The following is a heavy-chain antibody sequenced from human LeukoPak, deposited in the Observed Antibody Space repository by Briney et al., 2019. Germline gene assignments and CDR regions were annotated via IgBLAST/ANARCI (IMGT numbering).Heavy chain of an antibody. Sequence: PGGSLRLSCAASGFTFSTYAMSWVRQAPGKGLEWVSAITGSGDSTYYADSAKGRFTISRDNSKNTLYLQMNSLRVEDTALYYCAKKMNRPVAEAGFGYWGPGPLVTVSS. CDR3: AKKMNRPVAEAGFGY. CDR1: GFTFSTYA. D-gene: IGHD6-13*01. V-gene: IGHV3-23*01. CDR2: ITGSGDST. J-gene: IGHJ4*02.